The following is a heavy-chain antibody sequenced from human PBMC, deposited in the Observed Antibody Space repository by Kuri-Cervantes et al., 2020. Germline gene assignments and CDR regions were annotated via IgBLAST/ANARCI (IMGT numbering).Heavy chain of an antibody. D-gene: IGHD4-17*01. CDR3: ARLRAYGDYDYDAFDI. CDR2: IYYSGST. V-gene: IGHV4-59*01. J-gene: IGHJ3*02. CDR1: GGSISSYY. Sequence: SETLSLTCTVSGGSISSYYWSWIRQPPGKGLEWIGYIYYSGSTNYNPSLKSRVTISVDTSKNQFSLKLSSVTAADTAVYYCARLRAYGDYDYDAFDIWGQGTMVTVSS.